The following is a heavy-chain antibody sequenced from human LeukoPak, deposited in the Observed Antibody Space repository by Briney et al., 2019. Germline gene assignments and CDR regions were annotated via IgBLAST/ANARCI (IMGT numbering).Heavy chain of an antibody. D-gene: IGHD6-13*01. V-gene: IGHV3-21*01. J-gene: IGHJ5*02. CDR3: ARDPRVGYSRDWFDP. CDR2: ISSSSSYI. Sequence: GGSLRLSCAASGFTFSSYSMNWVRQAPGKGLERVSSISSSSSYIYYADSVQSRFTISRDNAKNSLYLEMNSLRAEDTAVYYCARDPRVGYSRDWFDPWGQGTLVTVSS. CDR1: GFTFSSYS.